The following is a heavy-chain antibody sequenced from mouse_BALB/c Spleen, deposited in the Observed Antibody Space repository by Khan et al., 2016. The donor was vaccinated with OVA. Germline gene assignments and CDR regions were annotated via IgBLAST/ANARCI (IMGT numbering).Heavy chain of an antibody. CDR2: ISPGSGDT. CDR1: GYTFPDYY. V-gene: IGHV1-77*01. Sequence: VQLQESGAELARPGASVKLSCKASGYTFPDYYINWVKQRTGQGLEWIGEISPGSGDTYYNERFKGKATLTADKSSSTAYMQLSSLASEASAVYFCARRNYFGYTFAYWGQGTLVTVSA. J-gene: IGHJ3*01. CDR3: ARRNYFGYTFAY. D-gene: IGHD1-2*01.